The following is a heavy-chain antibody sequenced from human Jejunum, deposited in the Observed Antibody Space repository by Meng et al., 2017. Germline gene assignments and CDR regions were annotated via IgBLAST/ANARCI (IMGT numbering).Heavy chain of an antibody. CDR3: VRGVNKYYYGMDV. V-gene: IGHV3-74*01. J-gene: IGHJ6*02. CDR1: GFTFSSYW. CDR2: INSDGSST. D-gene: IGHD3-10*01. Sequence: ESLKISCAASGFTFSSYWMHWVRQAPGKGLVWVSRINSDGSSTSYAASVKGRFTISRDNAKNTLYLQMNSLRAEDTAVYYCVRGVNKYYYGMDVWGHGTMVTVSS.